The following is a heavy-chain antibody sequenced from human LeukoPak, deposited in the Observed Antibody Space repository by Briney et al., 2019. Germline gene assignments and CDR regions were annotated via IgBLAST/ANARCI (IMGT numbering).Heavy chain of an antibody. V-gene: IGHV1-2*02. Sequence: EASVKVSCKASGYTFTGYYMHWVRQAPGQGLEWMGWINPNSGGTNYAQKFQGRVTMTRDTSISTAYMELSRLRSDDTAVYYCAREEGLWWPRNAFDIWGQGTMVTVSS. CDR2: INPNSGGT. D-gene: IGHD2-21*01. CDR3: AREEGLWWPRNAFDI. J-gene: IGHJ3*02. CDR1: GYTFTGYY.